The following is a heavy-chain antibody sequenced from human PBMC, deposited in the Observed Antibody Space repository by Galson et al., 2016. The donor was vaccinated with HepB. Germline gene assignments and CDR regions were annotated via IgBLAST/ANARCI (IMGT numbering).Heavy chain of an antibody. D-gene: IGHD1-26*01. CDR3: VQDYVRPGFSGSFPLDY. Sequence: SLRLSCAASGFSFSDSYMNWIRQAPGKGLEWVSGIDARGGTYYADSVTGRFAVSRDNSKNTVYLQMNSLRPDDTAVYYCVQDYVRPGFSGSFPLDYWGQGTLVTVSS. CDR1: GFSFSDSY. J-gene: IGHJ4*02. V-gene: IGHV3-23*01. CDR2: IDARGGT.